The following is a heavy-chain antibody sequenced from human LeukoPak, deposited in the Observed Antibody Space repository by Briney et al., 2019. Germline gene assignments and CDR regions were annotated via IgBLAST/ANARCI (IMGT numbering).Heavy chain of an antibody. V-gene: IGHV4-59*01. D-gene: IGHD2-15*01. J-gene: IGHJ3*01. Sequence: SETLSLTCTVSGGSISSYYWSWIRQPPGKGLEWIGYVYSSGSTNYNPSLESRVTISIDTSENEFSLKLTSVSAADTALYFCAREHRGYYSGGSCALAFDLWGQGTMVTVS. CDR3: AREHRGYYSGGSCALAFDL. CDR1: GGSISSYY. CDR2: VYSSGST.